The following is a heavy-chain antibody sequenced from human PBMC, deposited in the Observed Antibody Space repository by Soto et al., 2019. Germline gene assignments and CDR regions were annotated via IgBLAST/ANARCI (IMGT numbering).Heavy chain of an antibody. CDR1: DDSLRGYY. J-gene: IGHJ6*02. CDR2: IYYSGST. CDR3: ARMAGYYYGMDV. V-gene: IGHV4-59*01. Sequence: SETLSLTCTVSDDSLRGYYWNWIRQSPGKGLEWIGYIYYSGSTNYNPSLKSRVTISVDTSKNQFSLKLSSVTAADTAVYYCARMAGYYYGMDVWGQGTTVTVSS. D-gene: IGHD6-19*01.